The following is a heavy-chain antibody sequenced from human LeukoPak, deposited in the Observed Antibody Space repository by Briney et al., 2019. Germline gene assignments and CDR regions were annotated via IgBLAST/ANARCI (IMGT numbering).Heavy chain of an antibody. CDR2: IRYDGSNK. D-gene: IGHD3-22*01. V-gene: IGHV3-30*02. CDR1: GFTFSSYG. CDR3: AKDEGRYYDTPPMWFDP. Sequence: GGSLRLSCAASGFTFSSYGMHWVRQAPGKGLEWVAFIRYDGSNKYYADSVKGRFTISRDNSKNTLYLQMNSLRAEDTAVYYCAKDEGRYYDTPPMWFDPWGQGTLVTVSS. J-gene: IGHJ5*02.